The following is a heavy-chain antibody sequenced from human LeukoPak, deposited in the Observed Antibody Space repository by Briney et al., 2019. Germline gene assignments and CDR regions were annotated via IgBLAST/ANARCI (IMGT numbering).Heavy chain of an antibody. Sequence: PSETLSLTCAVYGGSFSGYYWSWIRQPPGKGLEWIGEINHSGSTNYNPSLKSRVTISADTSKNQFSLKLSSVTAADTAVYYCARGLWSGYDLGYWGQGTLVTVSS. D-gene: IGHD5-12*01. CDR2: INHSGST. CDR3: ARGLWSGYDLGY. V-gene: IGHV4-34*01. CDR1: GGSFSGYY. J-gene: IGHJ4*02.